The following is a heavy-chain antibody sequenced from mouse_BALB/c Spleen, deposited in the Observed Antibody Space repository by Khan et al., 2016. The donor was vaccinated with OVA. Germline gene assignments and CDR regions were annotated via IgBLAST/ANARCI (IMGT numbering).Heavy chain of an antibody. CDR3: ARSTMITTEFAY. D-gene: IGHD2-4*01. V-gene: IGHV1S81*02. Sequence: QVQLQQPGAELVKPGASVKLSCKASGYTFTSYWMHWVKQRPGQGLEWIGEINPSNGRTNYNEKFKSKATLTVDKSSNTAYMQLSSLTSEDSAAYYCARSTMITTEFAYWGQGTLVTVSA. CDR1: GYTFTSYW. CDR2: INPSNGRT. J-gene: IGHJ3*01.